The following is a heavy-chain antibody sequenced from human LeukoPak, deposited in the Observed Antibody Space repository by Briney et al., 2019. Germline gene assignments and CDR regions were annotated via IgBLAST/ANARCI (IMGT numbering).Heavy chain of an antibody. CDR3: ARGFCSGGSCSITRDY. J-gene: IGHJ4*02. D-gene: IGHD2-15*01. V-gene: IGHV4-34*01. CDR1: GGSFSGYY. Sequence: KSSETLSLTCAVYGGSFSGYYWSWIRQPPGKGLEWIGEINHSGSTNYNPSLKSRVTISVHTSKNQFSLKLSSVTAADTAVYYCARGFCSGGSCSITRDYWGQGTLVTVSS. CDR2: INHSGST.